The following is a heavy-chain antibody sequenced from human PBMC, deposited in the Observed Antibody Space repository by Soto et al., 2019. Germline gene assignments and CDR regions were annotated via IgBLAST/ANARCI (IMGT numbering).Heavy chain of an antibody. CDR1: GFTFSSYW. J-gene: IGHJ4*02. Sequence: QPGGSLRLSCAASGFTFSSYWMSWVRQAPGKGLEWVANIKQDGSEKYYVDSVKGRFTISRDNAKNSLFLQLDSLRAEDTAVYFCVRARSTDSRPDYWGQGTLVTVSS. CDR3: VRARSTDSRPDY. D-gene: IGHD3-22*01. V-gene: IGHV3-7*01. CDR2: IKQDGSEK.